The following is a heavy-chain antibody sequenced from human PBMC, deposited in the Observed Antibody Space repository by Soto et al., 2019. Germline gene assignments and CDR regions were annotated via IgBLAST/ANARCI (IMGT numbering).Heavy chain of an antibody. V-gene: IGHV3-74*01. Sequence: EVQLVESGGGLVQRGGSLRLSCAASAFTFSRHWMYWVRQVPGKGLVWVSSINSDGSTTRHADSVKGRFTISRDNAKNTLYLQINSLRDEDTALYYCARDISNGYNSYWGQGTLVTVSS. CDR1: AFTFSRHW. J-gene: IGHJ4*02. D-gene: IGHD1-1*01. CDR3: ARDISNGYNSY. CDR2: INSDGSTT.